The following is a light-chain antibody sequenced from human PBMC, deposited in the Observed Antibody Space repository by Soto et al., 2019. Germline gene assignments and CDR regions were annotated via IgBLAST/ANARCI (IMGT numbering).Light chain of an antibody. CDR3: MQALQTPT. CDR1: QSLLHSNGHNY. Sequence: DIVMTQSPLSLPVTPGEPASISCKSSQSLLHSNGHNYLGWYLQKPGQSPQLLIYLGSNRASGVPDRFSGSGSGTDFTLKISRVEAEDVGVYYCMQALQTPTFGGGTKVDIK. CDR2: LGS. J-gene: IGKJ4*01. V-gene: IGKV2-28*01.